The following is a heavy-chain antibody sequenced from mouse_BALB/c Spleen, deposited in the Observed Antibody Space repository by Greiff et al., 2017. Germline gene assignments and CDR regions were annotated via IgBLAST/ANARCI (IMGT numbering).Heavy chain of an antibody. CDR2: IDPANGNT. CDR1: GFNIKDTY. D-gene: IGHD2-4*01. V-gene: IGHV14-3*02. CDR3: ARREDDFYWYFDV. Sequence: EVKLMESGAELVKPGASVKLSCTASGFNIKDTYMHWVKQRPEQGLEWIGRIDPANGNTKYDPKFQGKATITADTSSNTAYLQLSSLTSEDTAVYYCARREDDFYWYFDVWGAGTTVTVSS. J-gene: IGHJ1*01.